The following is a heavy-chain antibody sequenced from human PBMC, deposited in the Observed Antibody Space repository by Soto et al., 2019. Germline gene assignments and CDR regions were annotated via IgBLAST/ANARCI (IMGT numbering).Heavy chain of an antibody. V-gene: IGHV3-9*01. Sequence: TGGSLRLSCAASGFTVDDYAMHWVRQAPGKGLEWVSGISWNSETIDYADSVKGRFTISRDNAKSSLFLQMNSLRPDDTALYYCAKDMKWGGMTTIHYFDSWGQGTLVTV. CDR3: AKDMKWGGMTTIHYFDS. J-gene: IGHJ4*02. CDR2: ISWNSETI. D-gene: IGHD4-17*01. CDR1: GFTVDDYA.